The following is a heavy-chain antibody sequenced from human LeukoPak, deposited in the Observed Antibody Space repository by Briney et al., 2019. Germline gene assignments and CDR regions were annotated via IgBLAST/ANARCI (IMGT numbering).Heavy chain of an antibody. D-gene: IGHD6-19*01. J-gene: IGHJ4*02. CDR2: ISAYNGNT. Sequence: ASVKVSCKASGYTFTSYGISWVRQAPGQGLEWMGWISAYNGNTNHAQKLQGRVTMTTDTSTSTAYMELRSLRSDDTAVYYCARDPGYSSGRNKFHYFDYWGQGTLVTVSS. CDR1: GYTFTSYG. CDR3: ARDPGYSSGRNKFHYFDY. V-gene: IGHV1-18*01.